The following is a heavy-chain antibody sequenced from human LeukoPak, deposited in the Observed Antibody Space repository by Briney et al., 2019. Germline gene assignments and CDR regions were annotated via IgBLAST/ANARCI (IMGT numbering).Heavy chain of an antibody. J-gene: IGHJ3*02. D-gene: IGHD3-22*01. V-gene: IGHV3-21*01. CDR1: GFTFSSYS. CDR3: ARDGGYDSSGYYSGAFDI. CDR2: ISSSSSYI. Sequence: PGGFLRLSCAASGFTFSSYSMNWVRQAPGKGLEWVSSISSSSSYIYYADSVKGRFTISRDNAKNSLYLQMNSLRAEDTAVYYCARDGGYDSSGYYSGAFDIWGQGTMVTVSS.